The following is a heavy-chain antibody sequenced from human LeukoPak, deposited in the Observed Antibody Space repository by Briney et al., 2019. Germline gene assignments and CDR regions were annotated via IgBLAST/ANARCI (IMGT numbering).Heavy chain of an antibody. D-gene: IGHD7-27*01. Sequence: GGSLRLSCSASGFTFSSYAMHWVRQAPGKGLEYVSGISSNGGSTYYGDSVKGRFTISRDNSKNTLYLQMSSLRAEDTAVYYCVKELGWAFDIWGQGTMVTVSS. CDR2: ISSNGGST. CDR1: GFTFSSYA. V-gene: IGHV3-64D*06. J-gene: IGHJ3*02. CDR3: VKELGWAFDI.